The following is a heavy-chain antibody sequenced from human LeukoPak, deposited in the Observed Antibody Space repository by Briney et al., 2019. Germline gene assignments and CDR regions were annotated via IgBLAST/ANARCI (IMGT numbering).Heavy chain of an antibody. Sequence: SQTLSLTCTVSGGSIGSSSYYWGWLRQPPGEGLEWIGSIYYSGNTYYDPSLKSRVTMSVDTSKNQFSLKLSSVTAADTAVYYCARDFGFDSSGYYFDYWGQGILVTAYS. D-gene: IGHD3-22*01. CDR2: IYYSGNT. J-gene: IGHJ4*02. CDR3: ARDFGFDSSGYYFDY. V-gene: IGHV4-39*07. CDR1: GGSIGSSSYY.